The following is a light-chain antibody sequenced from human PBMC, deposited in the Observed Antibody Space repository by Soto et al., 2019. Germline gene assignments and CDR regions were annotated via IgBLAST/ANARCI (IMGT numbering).Light chain of an antibody. V-gene: IGKV1-5*03. J-gene: IGKJ2*01. CDR3: QQYNSYSLYT. CDR1: QSISSW. Sequence: DIQMTQSPSTLSVSVGERVTITCRASQSISSWLAWYQQKPGKAPKLLIYKASSLESGVPSRFSGSGSGTEFTLTISSLQPDDFATYYCQQYNSYSLYTFGQGTKLEIK. CDR2: KAS.